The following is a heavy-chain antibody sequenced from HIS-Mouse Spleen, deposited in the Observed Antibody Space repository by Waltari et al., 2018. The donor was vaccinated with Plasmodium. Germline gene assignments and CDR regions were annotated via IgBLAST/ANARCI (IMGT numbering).Heavy chain of an antibody. CDR3: ARVTSSGVYWYFDL. V-gene: IGHV4-34*01. J-gene: IGHJ2*01. Sequence: QVQLQQWGAGLLKPSETLSLTCAVYGGSFRGYYWSWIRQPPGKGLEWIGEINHSGSTNYNPSLKSRVTISVDTSKNQFSLKLSSVIAADTAVYYCARVTSSGVYWYFDLWGRGTLVTVSS. CDR1: GGSFRGYY. CDR2: INHSGST. D-gene: IGHD3-3*01.